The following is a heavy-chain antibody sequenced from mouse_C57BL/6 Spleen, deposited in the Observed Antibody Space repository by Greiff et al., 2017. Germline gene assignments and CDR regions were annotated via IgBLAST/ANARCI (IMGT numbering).Heavy chain of an antibody. D-gene: IGHD1-1*01. V-gene: IGHV1-52*01. CDR2: IDPSDSET. CDR3: ARGDGSTWFAY. J-gene: IGHJ3*01. Sequence: VQLQQSGAELVRPGSSVKLSCKASGYTFTSYWMHWVKQRPIQGLEWIGNIDPSDSETHYNQKFKDKATLTVDKSSSTAYMQLSSLTSEDSAVYYCARGDGSTWFAYWGQGTLVTVSA. CDR1: GYTFTSYW.